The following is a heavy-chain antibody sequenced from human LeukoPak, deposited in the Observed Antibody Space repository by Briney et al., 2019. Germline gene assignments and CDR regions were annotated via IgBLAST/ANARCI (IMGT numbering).Heavy chain of an antibody. D-gene: IGHD2-21*01. CDR3: ARHVDGYSFAFPRYYFDF. J-gene: IGHJ4*02. CDR1: GASMKSSDYY. Sequence: PSETPSLTCSVSGASMKSSDYYWAWIRQSPGRGLEWIANVFYSGRAHFDPSLKSRVTISADTSKNQFSLKVISLTAADTAVYYCARHVDGYSFAFPRYYFDFWGQGIPVTVSS. CDR2: VFYSGRA. V-gene: IGHV4-39*01.